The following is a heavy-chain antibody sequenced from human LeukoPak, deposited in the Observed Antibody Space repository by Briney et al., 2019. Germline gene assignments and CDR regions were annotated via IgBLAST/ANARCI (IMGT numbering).Heavy chain of an antibody. V-gene: IGHV3-30-3*01. Sequence: GGSLRLSCAASGFTFSTYPMHWVRQAPGKGLEWVAVISYDGSNKYYADSVKGRFTISRDNSKNTLYLQMDNLKPEDTAVYYCAREPKNQRYIDYWGQGTLVTVSS. J-gene: IGHJ4*02. CDR1: GFTFSTYP. CDR3: AREPKNQRYIDY. CDR2: ISYDGSNK.